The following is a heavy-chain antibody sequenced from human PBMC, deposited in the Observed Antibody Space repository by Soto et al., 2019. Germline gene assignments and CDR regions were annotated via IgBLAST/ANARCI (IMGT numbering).Heavy chain of an antibody. CDR1: GFTFSSYG. CDR3: AKDNGSGCDWLRVGDASDI. CDR2: ISYDGSNK. D-gene: IGHD5-12*01. Sequence: QVQLVESGGGVVQPGRSLRLSCAASGFTFSSYGMHWVRQAPGKGLEWVAVISYDGSNKYYADSVKGRLTISRDNSKNTLYRQMNSLRGEDTAVYYGAKDNGSGCDWLRVGDASDIWGQGTMVTVSS. V-gene: IGHV3-30*18. J-gene: IGHJ3*02.